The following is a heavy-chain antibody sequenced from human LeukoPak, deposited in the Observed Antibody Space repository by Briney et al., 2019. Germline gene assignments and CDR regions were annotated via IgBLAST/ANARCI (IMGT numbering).Heavy chain of an antibody. D-gene: IGHD4-17*01. CDR3: TSTYGDYLNRFDP. CDR2: IYYSGTT. J-gene: IGHJ5*02. CDR1: GGSFSGYY. Sequence: SETLSLTCTVPGGSFSGYYWSWIRQPPGKGLEWIGYIYYSGTTYYNPSLRSRVTISVDTSKNQFSPKLTSVTAADTAVCYCTSTYGDYLNRFDPWGQGTLVTVSS. V-gene: IGHV4-59*04.